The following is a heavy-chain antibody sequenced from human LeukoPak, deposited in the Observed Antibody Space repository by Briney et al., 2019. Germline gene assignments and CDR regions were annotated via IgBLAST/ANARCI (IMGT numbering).Heavy chain of an antibody. V-gene: IGHV3-7*03. CDR2: IKQDGSEK. J-gene: IGHJ4*02. CDR1: GFTFTTYW. D-gene: IGHD5-12*01. Sequence: GVSLRLSCAASGFTFTTYWMSWVRQTPGKGLEWLANIKQDGSEKYYVDSVEGRFTVSRDNAKNSLYLQMNSLRVEDTGVYYCTRYSGYPGDYWGQGTLVTVSS. CDR3: TRYSGYPGDY.